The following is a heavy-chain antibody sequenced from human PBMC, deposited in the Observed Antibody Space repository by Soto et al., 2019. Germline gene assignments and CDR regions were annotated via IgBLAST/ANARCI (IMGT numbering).Heavy chain of an antibody. D-gene: IGHD3-9*01. V-gene: IGHV1-18*01. Sequence: ASVKVSCKASGYTFTSYGISWVRQAPGQGLEWMGWISAYNGNTNYAQKLQGRVTMTTDTSTSTAYMELNSLRSEDTAVYYCARTYYDILTGYPPNPFDYWGQGNMVSV. CDR3: ARTYYDILTGYPPNPFDY. CDR1: GYTFTSYG. J-gene: IGHJ4*02. CDR2: ISAYNGNT.